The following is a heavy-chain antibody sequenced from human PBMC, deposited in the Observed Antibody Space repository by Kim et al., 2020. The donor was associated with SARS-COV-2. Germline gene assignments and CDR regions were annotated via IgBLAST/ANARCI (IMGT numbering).Heavy chain of an antibody. J-gene: IGHJ3*01. CDR3: AKDRPHNWDNNGFLAFDV. D-gene: IGHD1-20*01. CDR1: GFTFSTYA. V-gene: IGHV3-23*01. Sequence: GGSLRLSCAASGFTFSTYAMTWVRQAPGKGLEWVSTIGGGGDAKYYADSVEGRFSVSRDNSQSTLNLQMNSLRADDTAIYYCAKDRPHNWDNNGFLAFDVWGLGTMVTVSS. CDR2: IGGGGDAK.